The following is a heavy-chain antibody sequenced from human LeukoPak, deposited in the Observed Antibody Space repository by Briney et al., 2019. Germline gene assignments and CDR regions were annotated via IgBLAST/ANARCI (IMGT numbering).Heavy chain of an antibody. V-gene: IGHV4-59*08. CDR3: ARHDGGGWSFDY. Sequence: SETLSLTCTVSGGSISSHYWSWIRQPPGKGLEWIGYIYYSGSTNYNPSLKSRVTISVDTSKNQFSLKLSSVTAADTAAYYCARHDGGGWSFDYWGQGTLVTVSS. J-gene: IGHJ4*02. CDR2: IYYSGST. D-gene: IGHD6-19*01. CDR1: GGSISSHY.